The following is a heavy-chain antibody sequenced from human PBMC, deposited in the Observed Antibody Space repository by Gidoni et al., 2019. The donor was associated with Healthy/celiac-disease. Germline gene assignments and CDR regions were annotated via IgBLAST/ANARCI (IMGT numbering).Heavy chain of an antibody. CDR1: GFNFSDYS. D-gene: IGHD6-13*01. Sequence: QVHIVESGVGLVNTGGSLMLPSPAAGFNFSDYSMSWIRQAPGKGLEWVSYISSSGSTIYEADSVKGRFTISRDNAKNSRYLQMNSLRAEDTAVYYCARDIDGEAAAADTSGAYWGQGTLVTVSS. J-gene: IGHJ4*02. V-gene: IGHV3-11*01. CDR2: ISSSGSTI. CDR3: ARDIDGEAAAADTSGAY.